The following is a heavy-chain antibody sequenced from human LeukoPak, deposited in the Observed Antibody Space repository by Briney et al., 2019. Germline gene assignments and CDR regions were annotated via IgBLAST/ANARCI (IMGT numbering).Heavy chain of an antibody. CDR3: ARSYSGSYRTFDY. CDR2: THYSGST. J-gene: IGHJ4*02. V-gene: IGHV4-59*04. CDR1: GDSVSSYY. Sequence: SETLSLTCSVSGDSVSSYYWNWIRQPPGKGLEWIGYTHYSGSTYYNPSLLSRVTISADTSKNQFSLRLSSVTAADTAVYYCARSYSGSYRTFDYWGQGTLVTVSS. D-gene: IGHD1-26*01.